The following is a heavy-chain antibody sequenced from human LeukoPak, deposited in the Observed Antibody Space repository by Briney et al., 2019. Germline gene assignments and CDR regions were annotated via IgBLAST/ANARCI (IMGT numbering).Heavy chain of an antibody. D-gene: IGHD1-1*01. CDR1: GFTFSSYA. J-gene: IGHJ4*02. CDR3: AQDPPRRAAGTGVY. Sequence: PGGSLRLSCAASGFTFSSYAMSWVRQAPGKGLERVSGISGSGGSTYYADSVKGRFTISRDNSKNTLYLQMNSLRAEDTAVYYCAQDPPRRAAGTGVYWGQGTLVTVSS. V-gene: IGHV3-23*01. CDR2: ISGSGGST.